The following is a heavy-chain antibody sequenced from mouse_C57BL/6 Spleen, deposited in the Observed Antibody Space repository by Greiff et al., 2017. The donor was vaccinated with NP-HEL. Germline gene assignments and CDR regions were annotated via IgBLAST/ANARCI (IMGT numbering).Heavy chain of an antibody. V-gene: IGHV1-82*01. J-gene: IGHJ4*01. CDR3: ARVGYYAMDY. Sequence: VKLMESGPELVKPGASVKISCKASGYAFSSSWMNWVKQRPGKGLEWIGRIYPGDGDTKYNGKFKGKATLTADKSSSTAYMQLSSLTSEDSAVYFCARVGYYAMDYWGQGTSVTVSS. CDR1: GYAFSSSW. CDR2: IYPGDGDT.